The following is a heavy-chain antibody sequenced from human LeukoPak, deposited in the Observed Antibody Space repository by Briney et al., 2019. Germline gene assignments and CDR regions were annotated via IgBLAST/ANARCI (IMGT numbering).Heavy chain of an antibody. V-gene: IGHV3-23*01. CDR2: IRGTGGDT. CDR3: AKSSWFDSFDY. CDR1: GFTFSSYN. D-gene: IGHD3-10*01. Sequence: GGSLRLSCAASGFTFSSYNMNWVRQGPGKGLEWVSSIRGTGGDTYYADSVKGRFIISRDNSKNTLYLQMNSLRAEDTAVYYCAKSSWFDSFDYWGQGTLVTVSS. J-gene: IGHJ4*02.